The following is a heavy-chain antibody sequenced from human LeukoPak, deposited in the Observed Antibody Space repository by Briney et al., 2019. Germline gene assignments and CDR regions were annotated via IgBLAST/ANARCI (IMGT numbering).Heavy chain of an antibody. Sequence: GGSLRLSCAASGFTVSSNHMSWVRQAPGKGLEWVSVIYSGGSTSYADSVKGRFTISRDNSKNTLYLQMNSLRVEDTAVYYCARSRSYDSSGFFDYWGQGTLVTVSS. V-gene: IGHV3-66*01. CDR3: ARSRSYDSSGFFDY. J-gene: IGHJ4*02. D-gene: IGHD3-22*01. CDR1: GFTVSSNH. CDR2: IYSGGST.